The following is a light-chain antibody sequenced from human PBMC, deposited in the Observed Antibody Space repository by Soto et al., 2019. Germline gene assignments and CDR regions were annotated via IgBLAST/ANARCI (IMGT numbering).Light chain of an antibody. CDR1: SSDVGAYDY. CDR2: EVS. V-gene: IGLV2-14*03. J-gene: IGLJ1*01. Sequence: QSALTQPASVSGSPGQSITISCTGTSSDVGAYDYVSWYQQHPDKAPKLMIYEVSNRPSGVCNRFSGSKSVNTAPLTISGLQADDEADYYCSSYTSSSTRVFGTGTKVTVL. CDR3: SSYTSSSTRV.